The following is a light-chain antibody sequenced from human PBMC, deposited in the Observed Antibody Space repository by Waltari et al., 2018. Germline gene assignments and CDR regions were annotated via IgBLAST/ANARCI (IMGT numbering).Light chain of an antibody. CDR1: RSLLYSSNDKNY. Sequence: DIVMTQSPDSLAVSLGERATINCKSRRSLLYSSNDKNYLAWYQQKPGPPPKLLIYWASTRESGVPDRCSGSGSGTDFTLTSSSLQPEDVAVYDCQQYYSSPWTFGQGTKVEIK. V-gene: IGKV4-1*01. J-gene: IGKJ1*01. CDR3: QQYYSSPWT. CDR2: WAS.